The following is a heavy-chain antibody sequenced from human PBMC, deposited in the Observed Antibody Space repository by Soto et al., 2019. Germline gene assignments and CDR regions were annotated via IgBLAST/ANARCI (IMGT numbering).Heavy chain of an antibody. Sequence: ASGKVSCKASGYTFTSYGISWVRQAPGQGLEWMGWISAYNGNTNYAQKLQGRVTMTTDTSTSTAYMELRSLRSDDTAVYYCAREGPSSSGSYYGADYWGQGTLVTVSS. D-gene: IGHD1-26*01. J-gene: IGHJ4*02. CDR1: GYTFTSYG. CDR3: AREGPSSSGSYYGADY. V-gene: IGHV1-18*04. CDR2: ISAYNGNT.